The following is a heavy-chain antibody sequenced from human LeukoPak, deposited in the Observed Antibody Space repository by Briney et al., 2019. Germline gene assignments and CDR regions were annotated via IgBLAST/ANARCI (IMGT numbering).Heavy chain of an antibody. J-gene: IGHJ4*02. Sequence: GGSLRLSCAASGFTFSSYWMHWVRQAPGKGLVWVSRINSDGSSTSYADSVKGRFTISRDNAKNMLYLQMNSLRAEDTAVYYCAKVSPINPSGYLDYWGQGTLVAVSS. CDR1: GFTFSSYW. V-gene: IGHV3-74*01. CDR2: INSDGSST. D-gene: IGHD3-3*01. CDR3: AKVSPINPSGYLDY.